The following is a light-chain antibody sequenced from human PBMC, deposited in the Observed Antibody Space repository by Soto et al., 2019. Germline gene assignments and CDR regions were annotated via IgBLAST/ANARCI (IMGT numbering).Light chain of an antibody. CDR1: QSVGTN. CDR3: QQYNNWPPWT. Sequence: EIEMTQSPATLSASLGERATLSCRASQSVGTNLAWYQQKPGQAPRLLIYGASTRATGIPARFSGSGSGTEFTLTISSLQSEDFAVYYCQQYNNWPPWTFGQGTKVEIK. J-gene: IGKJ1*01. V-gene: IGKV3-15*01. CDR2: GAS.